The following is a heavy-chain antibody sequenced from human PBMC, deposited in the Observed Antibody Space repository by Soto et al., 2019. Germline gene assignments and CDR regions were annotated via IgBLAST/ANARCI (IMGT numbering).Heavy chain of an antibody. CDR3: ARDWRCSGGSCYYYYYGMDV. CDR2: IYHSGST. CDR1: GGSISSSNW. Sequence: LSLTCAVSGGSISSSNWWSWVRQPPGKGLEWIGEIYHSGSTNYNPSLKSRVTISVDKSKNQFSLKLSSVTAADTAVYYCARDWRCSGGSCYYYYYGMDVWGQGTTVTVSS. V-gene: IGHV4-4*02. J-gene: IGHJ6*02. D-gene: IGHD2-15*01.